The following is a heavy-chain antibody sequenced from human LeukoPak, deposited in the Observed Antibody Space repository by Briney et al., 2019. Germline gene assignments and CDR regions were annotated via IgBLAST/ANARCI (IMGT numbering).Heavy chain of an antibody. D-gene: IGHD3-9*01. J-gene: IGHJ4*02. Sequence: SETLSLTCTVSGGFISSYYWSWIRQPAGKGLEWVGRIYTSGSTNYNPSLKSRVTMSVDTYKNPFSLKLSSVTASDTAVYYCAREAYYDILTGYYYAEINFDCWGQGTLVTVSS. CDR1: GGFISSYY. V-gene: IGHV4-4*07. CDR3: AREAYYDILTGYYYAEINFDC. CDR2: IYTSGST.